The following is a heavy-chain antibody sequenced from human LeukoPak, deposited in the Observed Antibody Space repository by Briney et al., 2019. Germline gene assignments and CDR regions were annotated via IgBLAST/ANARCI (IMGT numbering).Heavy chain of an antibody. CDR2: ISTSSSYI. CDR1: GFTFSTYA. CDR3: ARGATVRTPPVDY. Sequence: GGSLRLSCAASGFTFSTYAMNWVRQAPGKGLEWVSSISTSSSYIYYADSVKGRFTISRDNAKNSLYLQMNSLRAEDTAVYYCARGATVRTPPVDYWGQGTLVTVSS. V-gene: IGHV3-21*01. D-gene: IGHD4-23*01. J-gene: IGHJ4*02.